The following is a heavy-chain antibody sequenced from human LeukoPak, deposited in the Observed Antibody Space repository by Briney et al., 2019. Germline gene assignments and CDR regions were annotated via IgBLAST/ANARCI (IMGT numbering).Heavy chain of an antibody. CDR2: IYHSGST. Sequence: SETLSLTCAVSGGSISSSNWWSWVRQPPGKGLEWIGEIYHSGSTNYNPSLKSRVTISVDKSMNQFSLKLSSVTAADTAVYYRAREPRGYSYGSGYWGQGTLVTVSS. CDR1: GGSISSSNW. J-gene: IGHJ4*02. D-gene: IGHD5-18*01. V-gene: IGHV4-4*02. CDR3: AREPRGYSYGSGY.